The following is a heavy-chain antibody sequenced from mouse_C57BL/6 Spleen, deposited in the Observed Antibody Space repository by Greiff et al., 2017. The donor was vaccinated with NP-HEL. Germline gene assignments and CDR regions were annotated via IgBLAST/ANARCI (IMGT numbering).Heavy chain of an antibody. CDR2: ISSGGDYI. CDR3: TREGGTAQAFAY. Sequence: EVKLVESGEGLVKPGGSLKLSCAASGFTFSSYAMSWVRQTPEKRLEWVAYISSGGDYIYYADTVKGRFTISRDNARNTLYLQRSSLKSEDTAMYYCTREGGTAQAFAYWGQGTLVTVSA. CDR1: GFTFSSYA. D-gene: IGHD3-1*01. V-gene: IGHV5-9-1*02. J-gene: IGHJ3*01.